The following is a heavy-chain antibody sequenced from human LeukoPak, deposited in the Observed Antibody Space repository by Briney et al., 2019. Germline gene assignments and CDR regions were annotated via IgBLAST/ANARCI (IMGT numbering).Heavy chain of an antibody. D-gene: IGHD2-15*01. CDR3: ARGYCSGGSCPNFDY. J-gene: IGHJ4*02. Sequence: SETLSLTCTVSGVSISSSNSYWSWIRQPPGKGLEWIGYIYYSGSTNYNPSLKSRVTISVDTSKNQFSLKLSSVTAADTAVYYCARGYCSGGSCPNFDYWGQGTLVTVSS. CDR2: IYYSGST. CDR1: GVSISSSNSY. V-gene: IGHV4-61*01.